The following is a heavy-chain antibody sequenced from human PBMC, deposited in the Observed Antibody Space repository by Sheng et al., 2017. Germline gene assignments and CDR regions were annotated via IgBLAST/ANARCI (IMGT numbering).Heavy chain of an antibody. Sequence: QFQLQESGSGLVKPSQNLSLTCAVSGGSISSGDYSWSWVRQPPGEGPGVDRVHLSRWNHLLQPVLKSRVTISMDRSNNQFSLRLTSVTAADTAVYYCARVEESGVRESHSWDWGREHVVTVSS. CDR2: LSRWNH. CDR1: GGSISSGDYS. D-gene: IGHD3-10*01. CDR3: ARVEESGVRESHSWD. J-gene: IGHJ4*02. V-gene: IGHV4-30-2*01.